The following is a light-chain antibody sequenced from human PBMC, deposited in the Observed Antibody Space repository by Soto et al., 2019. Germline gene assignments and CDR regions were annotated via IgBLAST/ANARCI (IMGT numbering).Light chain of an antibody. CDR2: GAS. CDR3: QQYYNWPPRYT. Sequence: EMVMTQSPATLSVTPGERATLSCRASQSVSTNLAWYQHKPGQPPRLLFYGASTRATGIPARFSGSASGTEFTLTIGSLQSEAFAVYYCQQYYNWPPRYTFGQGTKLEIK. V-gene: IGKV3-15*01. CDR1: QSVSTN. J-gene: IGKJ2*01.